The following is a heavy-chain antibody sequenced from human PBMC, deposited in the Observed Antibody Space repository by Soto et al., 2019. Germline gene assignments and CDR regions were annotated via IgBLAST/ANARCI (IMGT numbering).Heavy chain of an antibody. D-gene: IGHD3-16*01. Sequence: SETQCHTSAVSGVSLSRGVYSRSRHRPPPGKGLEWIGYIYHSGSTYYNPSLKSRVTISVDRSKNQFSLKLSSVTAADTAVYYCARGSTKGEMTPPCEHFDFWGQGTLVLVSS. J-gene: IGHJ4*02. CDR1: GVSLSRGVYS. CDR2: IYHSGST. V-gene: IGHV4-30-2*01. CDR3: ARGSTKGEMTPPCEHFDF.